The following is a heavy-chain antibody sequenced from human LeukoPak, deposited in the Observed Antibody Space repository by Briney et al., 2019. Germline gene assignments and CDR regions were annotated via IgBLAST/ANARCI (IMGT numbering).Heavy chain of an antibody. V-gene: IGHV3-21*01. CDR1: GFTFSSYA. CDR3: ARERHANFDY. CDR2: ISSSSSYI. J-gene: IGHJ4*02. Sequence: GGSLRLSCAASGFTFSSYAMHWVRQAPGKGLEWVSSISSSSSYIYYADSVKGRFTISRDNAKDSLYLQMNSLRAEDTAVYYCARERHANFDYWGQGTLVTVSS.